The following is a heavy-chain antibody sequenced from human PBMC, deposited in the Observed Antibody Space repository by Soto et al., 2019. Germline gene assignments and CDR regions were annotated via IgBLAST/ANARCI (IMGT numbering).Heavy chain of an antibody. D-gene: IGHD1-1*01. CDR2: IKQDGSEK. J-gene: IGHJ5*02. CDR1: GFTFSSYL. CDR3: ARDAHTTNWFDP. Sequence: GGSLRLSCAASGFTFSSYLMSWVRQAPGKGLEWVANIKQDGSEKYYVDSVKGRFTISRDNAKNSLYLQMNSLRAEDTAVYYCARDAHTTNWFDPWGQGTLVTVSS. V-gene: IGHV3-7*01.